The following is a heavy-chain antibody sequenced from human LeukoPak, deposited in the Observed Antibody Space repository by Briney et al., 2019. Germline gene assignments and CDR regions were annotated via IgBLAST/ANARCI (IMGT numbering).Heavy chain of an antibody. CDR3: ARQWGSGWYGEKYYYYGMDA. Sequence: SETLSLTCSVSGGSVSSGISYWSWIRQPPGKGLEWIGNIYYSGHTYYNSALKSRVTISVDTSKNQFSLKLRSVTAADTAVYYCARQWGSGWYGEKYYYYGMDAWGQGTTVTVSS. V-gene: IGHV4-39*01. D-gene: IGHD6-19*01. CDR1: GGSVSSGISY. CDR2: IYYSGHT. J-gene: IGHJ6*02.